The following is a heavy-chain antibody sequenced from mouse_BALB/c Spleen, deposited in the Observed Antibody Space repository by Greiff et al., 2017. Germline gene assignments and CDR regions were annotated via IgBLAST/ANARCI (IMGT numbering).Heavy chain of an antibody. CDR3: ARARTYDGNPFAY. J-gene: IGHJ3*01. Sequence: VQLQQSGAELVKPGASVKISCKATGYTFSSYWIEWVKQRPGHGLEWIGEILPGSGSTNYNEKFKGKATFTADTSSNTAYMQLSSLTSEDSAVYYYARARTYDGNPFAYWGQGTLVTVSA. D-gene: IGHD2-10*01. CDR1: GYTFSSYW. CDR2: ILPGSGST. V-gene: IGHV1-9*01.